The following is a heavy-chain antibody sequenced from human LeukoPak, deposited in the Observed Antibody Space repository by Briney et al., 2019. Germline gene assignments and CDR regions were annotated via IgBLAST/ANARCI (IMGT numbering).Heavy chain of an antibody. V-gene: IGHV3-48*04. CDR2: ISSSGSTI. D-gene: IGHD2-2*01. CDR3: ARDLGEDIVVVPAANPADY. J-gene: IGHJ4*02. Sequence: PGGSLRLSCAASGFTFSSYSMNWVRQAPGKGLEWVSYISSSGSTIYYADSVKGRFTISRDNAKNSLYLQMNSLRAEDTAVYYCARDLGEDIVVVPAANPADYWGQGTLVTVSS. CDR1: GFTFSSYS.